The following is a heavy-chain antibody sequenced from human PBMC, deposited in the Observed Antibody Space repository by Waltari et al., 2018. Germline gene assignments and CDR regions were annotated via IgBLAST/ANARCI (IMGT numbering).Heavy chain of an antibody. CDR3: AKDQAEWLVLDGYFDS. D-gene: IGHD6-19*01. Sequence: EVQLLESGGDLEQPGGSLRISCVGSGFNFSNYAMHWVRQAPWKGLEWVSTMSGTGSYTYYADSVKGRFTIARDNSKNTVVLHMNNLRVEDTAIYVCAKDQAEWLVLDGYFDSWGQGTPFTVSS. CDR2: MSGTGSYT. J-gene: IGHJ4*02. V-gene: IGHV3-23*01. CDR1: GFNFSNYA.